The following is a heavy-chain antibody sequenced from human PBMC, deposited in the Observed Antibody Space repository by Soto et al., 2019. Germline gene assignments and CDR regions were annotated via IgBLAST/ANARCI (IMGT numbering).Heavy chain of an antibody. CDR2: INSDGSST. V-gene: IGHV3-74*01. D-gene: IGHD1-7*01. CDR3: ARDHIGTGTTRQYYYYDYGMDV. CDR1: GFTFSSYW. J-gene: IGHJ6*02. Sequence: GGSLRLSCAASGFTFSSYWMHWVRQAPGKGLVWVSRINSDGSSTSYADSVKGRFTISRDNAKNTLYLQMNSLRAEDTAVYYCARDHIGTGTTRQYYYYDYGMDVWGQGTTVTVSS.